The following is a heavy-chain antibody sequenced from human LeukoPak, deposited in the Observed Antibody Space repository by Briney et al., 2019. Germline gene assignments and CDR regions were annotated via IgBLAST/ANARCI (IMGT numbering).Heavy chain of an antibody. D-gene: IGHD5-24*01. Sequence: GPSLSLSWAASGFTFSSYDMNCVHHAPRDWREWLSSISIAINYTNYAHSVNGPFTIARDNAKNSMYMQMNSLRDEDTAVYYCAGLQLRAVPYAGSWGQGNMVTVSS. CDR1: GFTFSSYD. CDR3: AGLQLRAVPYAGS. CDR2: ISIAINYT. J-gene: IGHJ5*02. V-gene: IGHV3-21*01.